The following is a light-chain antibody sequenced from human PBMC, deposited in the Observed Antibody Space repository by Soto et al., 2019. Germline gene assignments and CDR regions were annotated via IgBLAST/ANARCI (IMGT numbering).Light chain of an antibody. CDR2: KAS. V-gene: IGKV1-5*03. Sequence: DIQMTQSPSTLSASVGDRVTITCRASQSFSSLFAWYQQKPGKAPKLLIYKASSVESGLPSRFSGSGSGTEFTIIISSLQPDVAATYFWQQYNTYLTFGQGTKVAIK. CDR1: QSFSSL. CDR3: QQYNTYLT. J-gene: IGKJ1*01.